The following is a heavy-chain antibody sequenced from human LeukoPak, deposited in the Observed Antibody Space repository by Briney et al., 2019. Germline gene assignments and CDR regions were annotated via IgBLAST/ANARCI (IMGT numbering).Heavy chain of an antibody. CDR3: ARGDGATPPDVFDI. Sequence: PGGSLRLSRAASGFTFSSHSMNWVRQAPGKGLQWVSSISSSSIYIYYADSVKGRFTISRDNAKNSLYLQMNSLRGEDTAVYYCARGDGATPPDVFDIWGQGTMVTVSS. D-gene: IGHD3-10*01. CDR1: GFTFSSHS. V-gene: IGHV3-21*01. CDR2: ISSSSIYI. J-gene: IGHJ3*02.